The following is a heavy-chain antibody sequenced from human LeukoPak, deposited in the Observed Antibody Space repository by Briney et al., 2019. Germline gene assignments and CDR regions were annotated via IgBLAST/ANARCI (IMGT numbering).Heavy chain of an antibody. Sequence: GGSLRLSCAASGFTLSSYWTSWVRQAPGKGLEWVANIKQDGCEKYYVDSVKGRLTISRDNAKKSLFLQMNSLRVEDEAVYYCARRTLGYSGFGPCGQGTLVTVSS. CDR3: ARRTLGYSGFGP. CDR1: GFTLSSYW. CDR2: IKQDGCEK. J-gene: IGHJ5*02. D-gene: IGHD5-12*01. V-gene: IGHV3-7*01.